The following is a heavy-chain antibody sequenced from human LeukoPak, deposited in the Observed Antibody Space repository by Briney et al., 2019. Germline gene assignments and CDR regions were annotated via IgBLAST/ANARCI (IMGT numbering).Heavy chain of an antibody. J-gene: IGHJ5*02. Sequence: PSETLSLTCAVYGGSLSGYSWSWIRQPPGKGLEWIGEINHSGSTNYNPSLKSRVTLSVDTSKNQFSLKLSSVTAADTAVYYCSRGIEESFLNQGFLPWFAPGAREPLVPVP. CDR3: SRGIEESFLNQGFLPWFAP. CDR2: INHSGST. CDR1: GGSLSGYS. V-gene: IGHV4-34*01. D-gene: IGHD2/OR15-2a*01.